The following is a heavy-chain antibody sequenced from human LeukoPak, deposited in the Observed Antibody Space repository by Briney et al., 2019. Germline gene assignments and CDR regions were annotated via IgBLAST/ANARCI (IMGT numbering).Heavy chain of an antibody. CDR1: GYTFTRYY. V-gene: IGHV1-46*01. D-gene: IGHD6-19*01. CDR3: ARAGSSGWYGRNAFDI. CDR2: INPSGGTT. Sequence: ASVKVSCKASGYTFTRYYMYWVRQAPGQGLEWMGIINPSGGTTNYAQKFQGRVTMTRDTSTSTVYMELSSLRSEDTAVYYCARAGSSGWYGRNAFDIWGQGTMVTVSS. J-gene: IGHJ3*02.